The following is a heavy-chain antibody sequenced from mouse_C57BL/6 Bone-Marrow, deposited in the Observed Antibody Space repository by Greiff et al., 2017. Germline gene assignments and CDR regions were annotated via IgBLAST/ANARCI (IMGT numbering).Heavy chain of an antibody. D-gene: IGHD2-3*01. CDR3: ANDGYYVRVWFAY. Sequence: QVQLQQSGPELVKPGASVKISCKASGYAFSSSWMNWVKQRPGKGLEWIGRIYPGDGDTNYNGKFKGKATLTADKSSSTAYMLLSSLTSEDSAVYFCANDGYYVRVWFAYWGQGTLVTVSA. V-gene: IGHV1-82*01. CDR2: IYPGDGDT. CDR1: GYAFSSSW. J-gene: IGHJ3*01.